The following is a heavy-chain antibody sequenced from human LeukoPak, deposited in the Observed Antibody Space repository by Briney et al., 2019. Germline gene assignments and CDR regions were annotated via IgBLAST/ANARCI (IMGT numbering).Heavy chain of an antibody. CDR1: GGSFSGYY. D-gene: IGHD2-15*01. CDR2: INHSGST. Sequence: PSETLSLTCAVYGGSFSGYYWSWIREPPGKGVEWIGEINHSGSTNYNPSLKSRVTISVDTSKNQFTLKLSSVTAADTAVYYCARSSGDCSGGSCFDYWGQGTLVTVSS. V-gene: IGHV4-34*01. J-gene: IGHJ4*02. CDR3: ARSSGDCSGGSCFDY.